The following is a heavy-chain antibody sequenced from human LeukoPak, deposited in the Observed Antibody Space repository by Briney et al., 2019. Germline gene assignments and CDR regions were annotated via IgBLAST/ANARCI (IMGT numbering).Heavy chain of an antibody. CDR3: ARGYTSTWTPNWLDP. V-gene: IGHV5-51*01. CDR2: IYPGDSDT. Sequence: GESLKISCTTSGYSFTSYWVAWVRQMPGKGLDWMEVIYPGDSDTRYSPSFQGQVTISADNSMNTAYLQWSSLKASDTAMYYCARGYTSTWTPNWLDPWGQGTLVTVSS. J-gene: IGHJ5*02. CDR1: GYSFTSYW. D-gene: IGHD6-13*01.